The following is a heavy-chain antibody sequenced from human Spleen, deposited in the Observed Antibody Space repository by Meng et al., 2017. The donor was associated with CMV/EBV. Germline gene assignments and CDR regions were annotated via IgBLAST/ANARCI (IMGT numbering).Heavy chain of an antibody. D-gene: IGHD6-19*01. J-gene: IGHJ4*02. CDR1: YTFTGYY. CDR2: INPNGGGT. Sequence: YTFTGYYMHWVRQAPGQGLEWMGWINPNGGGTNYAQKFQGRVTMTRDTSISTAYMELSRLRSDDTAVYYCARAPFIIAVADVGGVDYWGQGTLVTVSS. CDR3: ARAPFIIAVADVGGVDY. V-gene: IGHV1-2*02.